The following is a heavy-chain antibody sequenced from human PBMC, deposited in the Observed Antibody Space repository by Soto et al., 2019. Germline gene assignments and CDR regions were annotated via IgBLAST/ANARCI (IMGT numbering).Heavy chain of an antibody. CDR1: GFTFSSYG. CDR2: IWYDGSNK. J-gene: IGHJ6*02. Sequence: GGSLRLSCAASGFTFSSYGMHWVRQAPGKGLEWVAVIWYDGSNKYYADSVKGRFTISRDNSNNTLYLQMNSLRAEDTAVYYCARAVYCSGGSCYSGYYYDGMDVWGQGTTVTVSS. D-gene: IGHD2-15*01. V-gene: IGHV3-33*01. CDR3: ARAVYCSGGSCYSGYYYDGMDV.